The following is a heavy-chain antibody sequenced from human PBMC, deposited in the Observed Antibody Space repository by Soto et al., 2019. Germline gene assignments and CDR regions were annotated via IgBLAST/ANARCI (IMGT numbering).Heavy chain of an antibody. V-gene: IGHV3-23*01. CDR3: AKDNGGYDSPLPFDI. Sequence: EVQLLESGGGLVQXXGXXRXXXXAXXFXXXXXXXXXXRQAPGKGLEWVSAISGSGGSTYYADSVKGRFTISRDNSKNTLYLQMNSLRAEDTAVYYCAKDNGGYDSPLPFDIWGQGTMVTVSS. CDR2: ISGSGGST. J-gene: IGHJ3*02. CDR1: XFXXXXXX. D-gene: IGHD5-12*01.